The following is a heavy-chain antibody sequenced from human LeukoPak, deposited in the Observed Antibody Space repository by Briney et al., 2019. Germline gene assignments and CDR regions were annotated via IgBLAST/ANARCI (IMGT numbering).Heavy chain of an antibody. V-gene: IGHV3-15*01. D-gene: IGHD1-1*01. CDR3: TTGDGWNPD. CDR1: GFTFSDAW. CDR2: IKGKTDGGTT. Sequence: GGSLGLSCAASGFTFSDAWMTWVRQAPGKGLEWVGRIKGKTDGGTTDYAAPVKGRFTISRDDSKNTLYLQMDSLKTEDTAVYYCTTGDGWNPDWGQGTLVTVSS. J-gene: IGHJ4*02.